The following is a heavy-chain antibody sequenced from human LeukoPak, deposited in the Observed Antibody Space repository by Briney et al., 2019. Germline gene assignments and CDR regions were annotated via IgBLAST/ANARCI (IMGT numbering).Heavy chain of an antibody. CDR1: GGSFSGYY. CDR2: INHSGST. J-gene: IGHJ3*02. CDR3: ARGGGLYCSGGSCYDRDAFDI. Sequence: SETLSLTCAVYGGSFSGYYWSWVRQPPGKGLKWIGEINHSGSTNYNPSLKSRVTISVDTSKNQFSLKLSSVTAADTAVYYCARGGGLYCSGGSCYDRDAFDIWGQGTMVTVSS. V-gene: IGHV4-34*01. D-gene: IGHD2-15*01.